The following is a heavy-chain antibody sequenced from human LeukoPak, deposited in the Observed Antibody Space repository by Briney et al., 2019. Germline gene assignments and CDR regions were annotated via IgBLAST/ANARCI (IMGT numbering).Heavy chain of an antibody. Sequence: HPGGSLRLSCAASGFTFSSYEMHWVRQAPGKGLEWVSYISSSGSTIYYADSVRGRFTISRDNAKNSLYLQMNSLRVEDTAVYYCAREGSYYFDYWGQGTLVTVSS. J-gene: IGHJ4*02. CDR1: GFTFSSYE. CDR3: AREGSYYFDY. V-gene: IGHV3-48*03. CDR2: ISSSGSTI.